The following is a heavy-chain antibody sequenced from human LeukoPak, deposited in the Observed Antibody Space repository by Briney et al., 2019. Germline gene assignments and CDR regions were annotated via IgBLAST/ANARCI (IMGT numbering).Heavy chain of an antibody. V-gene: IGHV3-23*01. CDR1: GFTFSSYA. J-gene: IGHJ4*02. D-gene: IGHD1-26*01. Sequence: GGSLRLSCAASGFTFSSYAMSWVRQAPGKGLEWVSAISESGVSTYYADSVKGRFTVSRDNSDNTLYLQMNSLRAEDTAIYYCAKGRIVGATSFDYWGQGTLVTVSS. CDR2: ISESGVST. CDR3: AKGRIVGATSFDY.